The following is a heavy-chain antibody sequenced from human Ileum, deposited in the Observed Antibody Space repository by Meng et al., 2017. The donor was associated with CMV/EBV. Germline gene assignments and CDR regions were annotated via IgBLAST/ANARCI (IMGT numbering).Heavy chain of an antibody. V-gene: IGHV3-30-3*01. CDR3: ARSGSWRAFDL. Sequence: GGSLRLSCAAAGLTFSTYAMPWVRLAPGKGLEGVAGVSYDGSDKYYTDSVKGRFTISRDNAKKPLYLQMNSLRAEDTAVYYCARSGSWRAFDLWGQGTMVTVSS. D-gene: IGHD3-3*01. CDR1: GLTFSTYA. CDR2: VSYDGSDK. J-gene: IGHJ3*01.